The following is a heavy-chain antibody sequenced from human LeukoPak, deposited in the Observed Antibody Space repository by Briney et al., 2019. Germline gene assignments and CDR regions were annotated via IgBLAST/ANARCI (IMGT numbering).Heavy chain of an antibody. CDR1: GYTFTSYD. D-gene: IGHD3-3*01. J-gene: IGHJ3*02. Sequence: GASVKVSCKASGYTFTSYDINWVRQATGQGLEWMGWMNPNSGNTGYAQKFQGRVTMTRNTSISTAYMELSSLRSEDTAVYYCAREVWSLNAFDIWGQGTMVTVSS. V-gene: IGHV1-8*01. CDR2: MNPNSGNT. CDR3: AREVWSLNAFDI.